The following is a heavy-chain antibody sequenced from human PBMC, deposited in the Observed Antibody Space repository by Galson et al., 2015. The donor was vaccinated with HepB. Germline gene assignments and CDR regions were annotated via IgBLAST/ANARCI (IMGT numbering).Heavy chain of an antibody. V-gene: IGHV3-7*03. CDR1: GFTFSSSW. J-gene: IGHJ4*02. Sequence: SLRLSCAASGFTFSSSWMSWVRQAPGKGLEWVAAINLDGSQRDYVASVNGRFTISRDNSKNLVYLQMSSLRAEDTAIYYCARHIDYWGQGTLVTVSS. CDR3: ARHIDY. CDR2: INLDGSQR.